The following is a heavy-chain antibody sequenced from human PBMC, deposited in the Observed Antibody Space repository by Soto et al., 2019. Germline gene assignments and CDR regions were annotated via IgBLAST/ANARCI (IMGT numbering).Heavy chain of an antibody. CDR1: GGSFNRHT. V-gene: IGHV1-69*01. CDR3: AGGWGYDSTDYYYAY. D-gene: IGHD3-22*01. CDR2: IIPIFGTA. Sequence: QVQLVQSGAEVRKPGSSVRVSCKASGGSFNRHTISWVRQAPGQGLEWMGGIIPIFGTANHAQKFQGRVTIIADESKNTVYMELSSLRSDDMAIYYCAGGWGYDSTDYYYAYWGQGTLVIVSS. J-gene: IGHJ4*02.